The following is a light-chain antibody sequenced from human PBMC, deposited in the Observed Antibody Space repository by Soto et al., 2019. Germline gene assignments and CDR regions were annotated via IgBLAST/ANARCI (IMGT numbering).Light chain of an antibody. CDR2: AAS. V-gene: IGKV1-6*01. Sequence: AIQLTQSPASLSASVGDRVTITCRASQGIRNDLGRSQQKPGKAPKLLIYAASSLQTGVPSRFSGSGSGTYCTLTNSSLQVEDFVTDFGIQVYRNPLNFGEGTKVE. CDR1: QGIRND. CDR3: IQVYRNPLN. J-gene: IGKJ4*01.